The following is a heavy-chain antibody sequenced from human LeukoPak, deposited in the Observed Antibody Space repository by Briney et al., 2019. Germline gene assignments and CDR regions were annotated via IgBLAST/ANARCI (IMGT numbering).Heavy chain of an antibody. CDR1: GYTLTELS. J-gene: IGHJ4*02. CDR2: FDPEDGET. V-gene: IGHV1-24*01. Sequence: ASVKVSCKVSGYTLTELSMHWVRQAPGKPLEWMGGFDPEDGETIYAQKFQGRVTMTEDTYTDTAYMELSSLRSEDTAVYYCATPSLAVDHYFDYWGQGTLVTVSS. CDR3: ATPSLAVDHYFDY.